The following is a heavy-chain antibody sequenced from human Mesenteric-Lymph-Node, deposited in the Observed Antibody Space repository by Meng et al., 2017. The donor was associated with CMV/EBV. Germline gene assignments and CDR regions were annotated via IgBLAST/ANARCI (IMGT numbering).Heavy chain of an antibody. Sequence: ISSGDYYWSWIRQPPGKGLEWIGYIYYSGSTYYNPSLKSRVTISVDTSKNQFSLKLSSVTAADTAVYYCARVGYCGSTSCSSYHFDYWGQGTLVTVSS. D-gene: IGHD2-2*01. V-gene: IGHV4-30-4*08. CDR3: ARVGYCGSTSCSSYHFDY. CDR1: ISSGDYY. J-gene: IGHJ4*02. CDR2: IYYSGST.